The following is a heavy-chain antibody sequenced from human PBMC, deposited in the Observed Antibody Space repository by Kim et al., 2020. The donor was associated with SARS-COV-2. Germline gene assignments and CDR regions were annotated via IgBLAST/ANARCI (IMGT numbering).Heavy chain of an antibody. J-gene: IGHJ4*02. CDR3: ASVPCGGDCSGFDY. V-gene: IGHV1-69*13. Sequence: SVKVSCKASGGTFSSYAISWVRQAPGQGLEWMGGIIPIFGTANYAQKFQGRVTITADESTSTAYMELSSLRSEDTAVYYCASVPCGGDCSGFDYWGQGTLVTVSS. CDR1: GGTFSSYA. CDR2: IIPIFGTA. D-gene: IGHD2-21*02.